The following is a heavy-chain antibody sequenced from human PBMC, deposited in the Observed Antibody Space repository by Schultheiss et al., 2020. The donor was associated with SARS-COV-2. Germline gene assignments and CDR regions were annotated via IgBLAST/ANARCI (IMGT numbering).Heavy chain of an antibody. Sequence: ASVKVSCKASGYTFTGYYMHWVRQAPGQGLEWMGRINPNSGGTNYAQKFQGRVTMTRNTSISTAYMELSSLRSEDTAVYYCARVDDSSGYYYMYYYGMDVWGQGTTVTVSS. CDR1: GYTFTGYY. CDR3: ARVDDSSGYYYMYYYGMDV. D-gene: IGHD3-22*01. CDR2: INPNSGGT. J-gene: IGHJ6*02. V-gene: IGHV1-2*06.